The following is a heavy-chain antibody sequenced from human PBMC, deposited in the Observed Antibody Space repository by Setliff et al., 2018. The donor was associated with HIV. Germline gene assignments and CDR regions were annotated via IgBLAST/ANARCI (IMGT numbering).Heavy chain of an antibody. CDR1: GFTFSSYW. CDR2: ISGSGVYT. Sequence: AGGSLRLSCAASGFTFSSYWMTWIRQAPGKGLEWVSYISGSGVYTNYLESVRGRFTISRDNAKNSLYLKMNSLRADDTAVYYCARGVGATSRDYDYWAQGTLVTVSS. J-gene: IGHJ4*02. D-gene: IGHD1-26*01. CDR3: ARGVGATSRDYDY. V-gene: IGHV3-11*05.